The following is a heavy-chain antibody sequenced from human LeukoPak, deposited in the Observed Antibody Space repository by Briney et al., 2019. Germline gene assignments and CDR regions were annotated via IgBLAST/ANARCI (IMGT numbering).Heavy chain of an antibody. Sequence: GGSLRLSCAASGFTFGSYGMSWVRQAPGKGLEWVSFITPNADRTSYADSVEGRFTISRDNPRNTLYMQMNSLRDEDAAVYYCAIMHGYYDGSGYWVQWGQGTLVTVSS. D-gene: IGHD3-22*01. V-gene: IGHV3-23*01. CDR2: ITPNADRT. CDR1: GFTFGSYG. CDR3: AIMHGYYDGSGYWVQ. J-gene: IGHJ1*01.